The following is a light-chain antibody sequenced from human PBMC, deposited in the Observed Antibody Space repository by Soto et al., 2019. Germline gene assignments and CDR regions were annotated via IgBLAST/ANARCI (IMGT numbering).Light chain of an antibody. Sequence: SPLTQPPSASGTPGHRVTISCSGSSSNIGSHPVNWYQQLPGTAPKLLLYGDNQRPSGVPDRFSASKSVASASLAISGLQSEDEATYYCASWDNSLNGLYVFGAGTKVTVL. J-gene: IGLJ1*01. CDR3: ASWDNSLNGLYV. CDR1: SSNIGSHP. CDR2: GDN. V-gene: IGLV1-44*01.